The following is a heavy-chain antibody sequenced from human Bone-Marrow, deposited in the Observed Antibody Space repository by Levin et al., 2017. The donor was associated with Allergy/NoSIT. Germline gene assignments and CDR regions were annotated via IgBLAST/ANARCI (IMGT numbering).Heavy chain of an antibody. CDR3: ARAIVVVVAATSPFDY. CDR1: GFTFSSYE. D-gene: IGHD2-15*01. Sequence: PGGSLRLSCAASGFTFSSYEMNWVRQAPGKGLEWVSYISSSGSTIYYADSVKGRFTISRDNAKNSLYLQMNSLRAEDTAVYYCARAIVVVVAATSPFDYWGQGTLVTVSS. J-gene: IGHJ4*02. V-gene: IGHV3-48*03. CDR2: ISSSGSTI.